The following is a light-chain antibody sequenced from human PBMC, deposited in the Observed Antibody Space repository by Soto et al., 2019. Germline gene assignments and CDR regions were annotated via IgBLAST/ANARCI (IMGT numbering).Light chain of an antibody. V-gene: IGKV1-27*01. Sequence: DIQMAHSPSSLSASVGDTVTLTCRASEDIGHFLAWYQQRPGTVPKLLIYATSRLQPGVPSRFSGSGSGTDFTLTINTLQPEDVATYFCLKYNKDAPGAFGQGTKVDIK. CDR3: LKYNKDAPGA. CDR2: ATS. J-gene: IGKJ1*01. CDR1: EDIGHF.